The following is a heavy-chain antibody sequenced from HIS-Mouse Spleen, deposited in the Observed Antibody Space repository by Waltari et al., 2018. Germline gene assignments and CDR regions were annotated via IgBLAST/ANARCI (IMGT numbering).Heavy chain of an antibody. CDR1: GGSFSGYY. D-gene: IGHD6-6*01. CDR3: ARGLAARFDY. CDR2: INHSGST. J-gene: IGHJ2*01. V-gene: IGHV4-34*01. Sequence: QVQLQQWGAGLLKPSETLSLTCAVYGGSFSGYYWSWIRQPPGKGLEWIGEINHSGSTNYNPSLKSRVTISVDTSKNQFSLKLSSVTAADTAVYYCARGLAARFDYWGRGTLVTVSS.